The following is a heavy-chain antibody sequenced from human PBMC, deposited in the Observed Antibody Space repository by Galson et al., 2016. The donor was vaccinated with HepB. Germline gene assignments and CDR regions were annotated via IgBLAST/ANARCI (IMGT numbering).Heavy chain of an antibody. CDR2: IYSGGST. V-gene: IGHV3-53*04. J-gene: IGHJ5*02. CDR1: GFTFSSYW. CDR3: ARDPGISGTT. D-gene: IGHD1-7*01. Sequence: SLRLSCATSGFTFSSYWMSWVRQAPGQGLEWVSTIYSGGSTFYTDSVQGRFTIYRHNSKNTLYLQMDTLRPEDTAVYYCARDPGISGTTWGQGILVTVSS.